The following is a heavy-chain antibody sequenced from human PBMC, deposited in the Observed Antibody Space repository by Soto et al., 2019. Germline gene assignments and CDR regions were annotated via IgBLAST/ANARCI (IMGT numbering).Heavy chain of an antibody. CDR3: ARDPSEVAPTKGRNFDY. D-gene: IGHD5-12*01. Sequence: EVQLVESGGGLVKPGGSLRLSCAASGFTFSSYSMNWVRQAPGKGLEWVSFISSSSGYIYYADSVKGRFTISRDNAKNSLYLQMNSLSAEDTAFYYCARDPSEVAPTKGRNFDYWGQGTLVTVSS. CDR2: ISSSSGYI. J-gene: IGHJ4*02. CDR1: GFTFSSYS. V-gene: IGHV3-21*01.